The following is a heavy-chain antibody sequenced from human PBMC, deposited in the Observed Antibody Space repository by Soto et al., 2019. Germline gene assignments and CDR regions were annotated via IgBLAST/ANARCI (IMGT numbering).Heavy chain of an antibody. CDR1: GFSLTSRGVG. J-gene: IGHJ4*02. Sequence: SGPTLVNPTQTLTLTCTFSGFSLTSRGVGVGWIRQPPGKALEWLALIYWDDDKRYSPSLKTRLSISKDTSKNQVVLTMTNMDPVDTSTYFCANRRDSYDSSGYYRGSFEFWGKGTQVTVSS. D-gene: IGHD3-22*01. CDR2: IYWDDDK. CDR3: ANRRDSYDSSGYYRGSFEF. V-gene: IGHV2-5*02.